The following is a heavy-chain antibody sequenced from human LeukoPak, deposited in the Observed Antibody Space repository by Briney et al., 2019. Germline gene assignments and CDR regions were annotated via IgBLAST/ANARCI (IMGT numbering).Heavy chain of an antibody. D-gene: IGHD1-26*01. CDR1: GFTFSSYA. V-gene: IGHV3-23*01. CDR3: VRDLGGRSGH. CDR2: ISGSGGST. Sequence: GGSLRLSCAASGFTFSSYAMSWVRQAPGKGLEWVSAISGSGGSTYYADSVKGRSTIFRDNAKNTLYLQMNSLRAEDTAVYYCVRDLGGRSGHWGQGTLVTVSS. J-gene: IGHJ4*02.